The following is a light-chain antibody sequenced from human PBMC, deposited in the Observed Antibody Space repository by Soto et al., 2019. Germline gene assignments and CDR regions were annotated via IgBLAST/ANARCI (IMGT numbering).Light chain of an antibody. CDR3: QQSYIPPIT. CDR1: QSISTF. CDR2: AAS. Sequence: DIQMTQSPSSLSASVGDRVTITCRASQSISTFLNWYQQKPGKAPELLIDAASSLQTGVPSRFSGSGSGTDFTLTISSLQPEDFATYYCQQSYIPPITFGQGTRLEIK. V-gene: IGKV1-39*01. J-gene: IGKJ5*01.